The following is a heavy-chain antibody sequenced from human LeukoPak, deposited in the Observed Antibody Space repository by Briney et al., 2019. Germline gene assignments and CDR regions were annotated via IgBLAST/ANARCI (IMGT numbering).Heavy chain of an antibody. Sequence: GGSLRLSCAASGFTFSSYAMSWVRQAPGKGLEWVSAISGSGGSAYYADSVKGRFTISRDNSKNTLYLQMNSLRAEDTAVYYCAKESDDFWSGPNWFDPWGQGTLVTVSS. CDR2: ISGSGGSA. CDR3: AKESDDFWSGPNWFDP. CDR1: GFTFSSYA. V-gene: IGHV3-23*01. D-gene: IGHD3-3*01. J-gene: IGHJ5*02.